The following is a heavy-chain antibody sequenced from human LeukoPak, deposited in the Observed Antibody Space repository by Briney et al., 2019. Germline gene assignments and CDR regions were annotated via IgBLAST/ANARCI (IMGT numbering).Heavy chain of an antibody. D-gene: IGHD4-17*01. Sequence: GGSLRLSCAASGFTFSTYWMSWVRQAPGKGLEWVANIKQDRSEKYYVDSVKGRFTISRDNAKNSLYLQMNSLRAEDTAVYYCARGRTTVRPGYFDHWGQGTLVTVSS. CDR1: GFTFSTYW. V-gene: IGHV3-7*01. CDR2: IKQDRSEK. CDR3: ARGRTTVRPGYFDH. J-gene: IGHJ4*02.